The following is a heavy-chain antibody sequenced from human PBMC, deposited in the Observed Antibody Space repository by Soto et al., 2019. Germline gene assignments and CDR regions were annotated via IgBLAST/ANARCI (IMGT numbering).Heavy chain of an antibody. J-gene: IGHJ3*01. D-gene: IGHD5-12*01. V-gene: IGHV3-23*01. CDR2: IGGRGGSA. Sequence: EVQVSESGGGLVRPGGSLRLSCAASGFIFSNYAMNWVRQAPGKGLEWVSVIGGRGGSAYYADSVQGRFTISRDNSKNILSLQMSSLTADDTAIYYCVREGRGSFDFWGRGTMVTVSS. CDR3: VREGRGSFDF. CDR1: GFIFSNYA.